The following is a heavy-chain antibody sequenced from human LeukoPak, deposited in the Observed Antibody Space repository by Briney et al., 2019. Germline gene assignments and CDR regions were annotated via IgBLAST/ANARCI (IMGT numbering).Heavy chain of an antibody. CDR1: GGSFSGYY. V-gene: IGHV4-34*01. Sequence: SETLSLTCAVYGGSFSGYYWSWIRQPPGKGLEWIGEISHSGSTNYNPSLKSRVTISVDTSKNQFSLKLSSVTAADTAVYYCARSYYGSGRYGPQFDYWGQGTLVTVSS. CDR3: ARSYYGSGRYGPQFDY. J-gene: IGHJ4*02. D-gene: IGHD3-10*01. CDR2: ISHSGST.